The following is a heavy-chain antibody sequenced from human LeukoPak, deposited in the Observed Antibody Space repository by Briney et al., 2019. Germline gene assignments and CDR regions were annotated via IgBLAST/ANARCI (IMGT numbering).Heavy chain of an antibody. CDR3: ARASYYYDSSGYWD. V-gene: IGHV1-69*05. J-gene: IGHJ4*02. D-gene: IGHD3-22*01. CDR2: IIPIFGTA. Sequence: SVKVSSKASGGTFSSYAISWVRQAPGQGLEWMGRIIPIFGTANYAQKFQGRVTITTDESTSTAYMELSSLRSEDTAVYYCARASYYYDSSGYWDWGQGTLVTVSS. CDR1: GGTFSSYA.